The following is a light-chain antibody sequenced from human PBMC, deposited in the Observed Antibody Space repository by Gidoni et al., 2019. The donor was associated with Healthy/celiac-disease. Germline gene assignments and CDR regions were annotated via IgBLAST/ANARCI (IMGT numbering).Light chain of an antibody. CDR2: DVS. J-gene: IGLJ1*01. Sequence: QSALTQPASVSGSPVQSITFSCTGTSSDVGGYNYVSWYQQHPGKAPKLMIYDVSNRPSGVSNRFSGSKSGNTASLTISGLQAEDEADYYCSSYTSSSTLYVFGTGTKVTVL. CDR3: SSYTSSSTLYV. V-gene: IGLV2-14*03. CDR1: SSDVGGYNY.